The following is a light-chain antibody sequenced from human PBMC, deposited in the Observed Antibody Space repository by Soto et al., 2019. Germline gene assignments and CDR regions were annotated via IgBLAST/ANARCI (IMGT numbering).Light chain of an antibody. CDR2: GAS. V-gene: IGKV3-15*01. Sequence: EIVMTQSPATLSVSPGEGATLSCRASQSVRNNLAWYQQKPGQAPRLLIYGASTRAAGTPATFSGSGSGTEFTLTISSLQSEDFAVYYCQQYNNWPWTFGQETKVEIK. CDR3: QQYNNWPWT. CDR1: QSVRNN. J-gene: IGKJ1*01.